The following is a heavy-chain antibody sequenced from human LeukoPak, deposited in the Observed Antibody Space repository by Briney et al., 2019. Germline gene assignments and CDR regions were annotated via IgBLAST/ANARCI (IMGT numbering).Heavy chain of an antibody. CDR1: GYTFTHYI. J-gene: IGHJ5*02. CDR2: ISAYNNYT. Sequence: ASVKVPCKASGYTFTHYIINWVRQAPGQGLEWMGKISAYNNYTTYAQKFQGRIAMTTDTSNNTAYMDLRSLRSDDTAFYYCAREGADDHGRLLWFDPWGQGTLVTVSS. D-gene: IGHD4-17*01. V-gene: IGHV1-18*01. CDR3: AREGADDHGRLLWFDP.